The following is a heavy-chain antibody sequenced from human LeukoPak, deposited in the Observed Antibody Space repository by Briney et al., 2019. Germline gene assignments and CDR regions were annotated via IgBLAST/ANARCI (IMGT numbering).Heavy chain of an antibody. CDR3: ARQREGYFDL. V-gene: IGHV4-34*01. CDR2: INHSGST. CDR1: VGSFSGYY. J-gene: IGHJ2*01. Sequence: SETLSLTCAVYVGSFSGYYWSWIRQPPGKGIRQTPGKGLEWIGEINHSGSTRYNPSLKSRVTVSVLTSKNQFSLKLSSVSAADTAVYYCARQREGYFDLWGRGTLVTVSS.